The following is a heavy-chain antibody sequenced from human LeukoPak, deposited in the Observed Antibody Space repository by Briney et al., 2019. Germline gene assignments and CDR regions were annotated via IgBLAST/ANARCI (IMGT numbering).Heavy chain of an antibody. Sequence: SETLSLTCTVSGVSISSYYWSWLRQPPGKGLEWIGYIYYSGSTNYNPSLKSRVTISVDTSKNQFSLKLSSVTAADTAVYYCARDGEGDGYPHWGQGTLVTVSS. CDR2: IYYSGST. J-gene: IGHJ4*02. V-gene: IGHV4-59*01. CDR3: ARDGEGDGYPH. D-gene: IGHD5-24*01. CDR1: GVSISSYY.